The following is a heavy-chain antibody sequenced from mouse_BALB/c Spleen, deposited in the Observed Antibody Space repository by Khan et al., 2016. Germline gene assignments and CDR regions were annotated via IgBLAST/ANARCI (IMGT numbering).Heavy chain of an antibody. Sequence: VRLQQSGPELMKPGASVKISCKAAGYSFTSYYMHWVKQSHGKSLEWIGYIDPFNGGTSYNQKFKGKATLTVDKSSSTAYMHLSSLTSEDSAVXYCASITQSFYAMDYWGQGTSVTVSS. D-gene: IGHD1-1*01. CDR2: IDPFNGGT. CDR1: GYSFTSYY. J-gene: IGHJ4*01. V-gene: IGHV1S135*01. CDR3: ASITQSFYAMDY.